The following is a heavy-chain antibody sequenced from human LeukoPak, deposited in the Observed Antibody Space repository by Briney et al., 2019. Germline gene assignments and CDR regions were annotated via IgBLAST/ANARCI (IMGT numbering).Heavy chain of an antibody. V-gene: IGHV4-39*07. CDR3: ARRGGIVATIEDAFDI. D-gene: IGHD5-12*01. Sequence: PSETLSLTCTVSGGSISSSSYYWGWIRQPPGKGLEWIRSIYYSGSTYYNPSLKSRVTISVDTSKNQFSLKLSSVTAADTAVYYCARRGGIVATIEDAFDIWGQGTMVTVSS. CDR2: IYYSGST. CDR1: GGSISSSSYY. J-gene: IGHJ3*02.